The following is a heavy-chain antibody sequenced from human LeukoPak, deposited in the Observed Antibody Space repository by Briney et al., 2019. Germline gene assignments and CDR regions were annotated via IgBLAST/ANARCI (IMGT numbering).Heavy chain of an antibody. V-gene: IGHV4-59*01. D-gene: IGHD2-8*02. CDR3: ARARASEVFWWNNYYYYGMDV. CDR1: GGSISSYY. CDR2: IYYRGST. Sequence: PSETLSLTCTVSGGSISSYYWSWIRQPPGKGLEWIGYIYYRGSTNYNPSLKSRVTISVDTSKKQFSLKLSSVPAADTAVYYCARARASEVFWWNNYYYYGMDVWGQGTTVTVSS. J-gene: IGHJ6*02.